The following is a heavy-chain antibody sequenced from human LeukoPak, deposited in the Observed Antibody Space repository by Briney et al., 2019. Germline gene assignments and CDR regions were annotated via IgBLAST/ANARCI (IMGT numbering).Heavy chain of an antibody. CDR1: RYSISSGYY. V-gene: IGHV4-38-2*02. CDR3: AKSGGSGLIDY. J-gene: IGHJ4*02. D-gene: IGHD6-25*01. Sequence: SETLSLTCSVSRYSISSGYYWAWIRQPPGKGLEWIGSVYHSGSAYYNPSLKSRVTISVDTSKNQFSLKLSSVTAADTAVYYCAKSGGSGLIDYWDQGTLVTVSS. CDR2: VYHSGSA.